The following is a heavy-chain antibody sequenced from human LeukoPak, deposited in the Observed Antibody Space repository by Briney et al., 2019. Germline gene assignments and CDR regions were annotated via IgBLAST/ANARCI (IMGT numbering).Heavy chain of an antibody. CDR3: ARDQKDYGDYEWDY. CDR2: ISGYKGST. V-gene: IGHV1-18*01. Sequence: GASVKVSCKASGYTFSTYGISWVRQAPGQGLEWMGWISGYKGSTNYAPKLRARVTMTTDTFTGTAYMDLRSLRPDDTAVYYCARDQKDYGDYEWDYWGQGTLVTVST. D-gene: IGHD4-17*01. CDR1: GYTFSTYG. J-gene: IGHJ4*02.